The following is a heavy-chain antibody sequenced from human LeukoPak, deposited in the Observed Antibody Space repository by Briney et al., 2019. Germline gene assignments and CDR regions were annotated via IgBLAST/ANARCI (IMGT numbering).Heavy chain of an antibody. D-gene: IGHD2-15*01. CDR1: GYTFASYF. Sequence: ASVKVSCKASGYTFASYFIHWVQQAPGQGLEWMGWINPNSGGTNYAQKFQGRVTMTRDTSISTAYMELSRLRSDDTAVYYCAAYGGGRSYWGQGTLVTVSS. J-gene: IGHJ4*02. V-gene: IGHV1-2*02. CDR3: AAYGGGRSY. CDR2: INPNSGGT.